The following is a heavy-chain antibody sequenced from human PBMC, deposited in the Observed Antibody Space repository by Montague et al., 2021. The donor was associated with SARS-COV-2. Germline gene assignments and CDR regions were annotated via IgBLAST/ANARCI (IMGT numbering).Heavy chain of an antibody. CDR2: IYACGGT. D-gene: IGHD2-15*01. V-gene: IGHV4-4*07. CDR3: ARGVVAAPPVVDY. J-gene: IGHJ4*02. CDR1: GEPISGFF. Sequence: SETLSLTCSVSGEPISGFFCDWIRKPAGKGLERIGSIYACGGTGXXPTXEGRVTMSVDTSKNQYSLKVNSVTAAATAMSYCARGVVAAPPVVDYWGRGTLVTVSS.